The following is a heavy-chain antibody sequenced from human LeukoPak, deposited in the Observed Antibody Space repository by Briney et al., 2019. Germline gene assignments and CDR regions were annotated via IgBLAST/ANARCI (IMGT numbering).Heavy chain of an antibody. CDR1: GFTFDDYA. J-gene: IGHJ6*02. Sequence: GRSLRLSCAASGFTFDDYAMHWVRQALGKGLEWVSGISWNSGSIDYADSVKGRFTISRDNAKNSLYLQMSSLRTEDTALYYCAKDIQQLVPGAYYYYYYGMDVWGQGTTVTVSS. D-gene: IGHD6-13*01. CDR2: ISWNSGSI. V-gene: IGHV3-9*01. CDR3: AKDIQQLVPGAYYYYYYGMDV.